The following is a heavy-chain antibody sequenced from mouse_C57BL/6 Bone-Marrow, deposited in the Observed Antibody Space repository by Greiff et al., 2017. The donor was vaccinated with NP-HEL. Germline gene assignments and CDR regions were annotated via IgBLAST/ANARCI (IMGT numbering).Heavy chain of an antibody. CDR1: GFTFSDYY. J-gene: IGHJ4*01. CDR2: ISNGGGST. D-gene: IGHD1-1*01. V-gene: IGHV5-12*01. Sequence: EVKVVESGGGLVQPGGSLKLPCAASGFTFSDYYMYWVRQTPEKRLEWVAYISNGGGSTYYPDTVKGRFTISRDNAKNTLYLQMSRLKSEDTAMYYCARPHYYGSSYYAMDYWGQGTSVTVSS. CDR3: ARPHYYGSSYYAMDY.